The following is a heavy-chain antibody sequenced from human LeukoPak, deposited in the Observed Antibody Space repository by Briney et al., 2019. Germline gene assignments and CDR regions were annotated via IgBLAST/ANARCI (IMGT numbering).Heavy chain of an antibody. CDR1: GFTFSDHY. V-gene: IGHV3-11*01. D-gene: IGHD2-2*02. CDR2: ISTSGTIM. J-gene: IGHJ6*02. CDR3: ARSGHCISTSCYSIWRRSLYGMDV. Sequence: GGSLRLSCAASGFTFSDHYMSWIRLAPGKGLEWVSSISTSGTIMYYADSVKGRFTISRDNAKNSLYLQMNSLRAEDTAVYYCARSGHCISTSCYSIWRRSLYGMDVWGQGTTVTVSS.